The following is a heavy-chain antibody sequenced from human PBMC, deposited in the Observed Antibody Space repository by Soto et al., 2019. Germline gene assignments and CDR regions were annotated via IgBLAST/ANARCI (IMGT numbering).Heavy chain of an antibody. CDR2: ISSSSSYI. CDR3: ARGQSSSPFTWFGP. CDR1: GFTFSSYN. D-gene: IGHD6-6*01. Sequence: PGGSLRLSCAASGFTFSSYNMDWVRQAPGKGLEWVSSISSSSSYIYYADSVKGRFTISRDNAKNSLYLQMNSLRDEDTAVYYCARGQSSSPFTWFGPWGQGTLVTVSS. V-gene: IGHV3-21*01. J-gene: IGHJ5*02.